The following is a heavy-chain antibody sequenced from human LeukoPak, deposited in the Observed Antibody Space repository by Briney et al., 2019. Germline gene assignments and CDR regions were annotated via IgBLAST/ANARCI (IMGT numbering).Heavy chain of an antibody. Sequence: GESLRLSCVASGFTFETSTMNWVRQAPGKGLEWISSIGATGRDTYYAGPVRGRFTISRDNAKNSLFLQMNSLRIEDTAVYYCVRGDTRDYWGQGTLLTVSS. D-gene: IGHD2-2*01. V-gene: IGHV3-21*01. J-gene: IGHJ4*02. CDR3: VRGDTRDY. CDR2: IGATGRDT. CDR1: GFTFETST.